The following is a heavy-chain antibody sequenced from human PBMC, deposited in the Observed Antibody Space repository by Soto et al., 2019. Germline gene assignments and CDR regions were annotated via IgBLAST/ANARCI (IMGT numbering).Heavy chain of an antibody. CDR3: ARRGYGLLGYWCGGSCYSDDYFAY. Sequence: GESLKISCKGSGYSFTSYWISWVRQMPGKGLEWMGRIDPSDSYTNYSPSFQGHVTISADKSISTAYLQWSSLKASDTAMYYCARRGYGLLGYWCGGSCYSDDYFAYWGQGILVTV. V-gene: IGHV5-10-1*01. CDR2: IDPSDSYT. D-gene: IGHD2-15*01. J-gene: IGHJ4*02. CDR1: GYSFTSYW.